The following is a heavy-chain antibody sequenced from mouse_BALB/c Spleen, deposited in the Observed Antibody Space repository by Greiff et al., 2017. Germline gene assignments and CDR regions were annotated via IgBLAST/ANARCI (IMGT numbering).Heavy chain of an antibody. J-gene: IGHJ1*01. V-gene: IGHV1S22*01. CDR3: TRAYYRYDWYFDV. CDR1: GYTFTSYW. CDR2: IYPGSGST. Sequence: LQQPGSELVRPGASVKLSCKASGYTFTSYWMHWVKQRHGQGLEWIGNIYPGSGSTNYDEKFKSKGTLTVDTSSSTAYMHLSSLTSEDSAVYYCTRAYYRYDWYFDVWGAGTTVTVSS. D-gene: IGHD2-14*01.